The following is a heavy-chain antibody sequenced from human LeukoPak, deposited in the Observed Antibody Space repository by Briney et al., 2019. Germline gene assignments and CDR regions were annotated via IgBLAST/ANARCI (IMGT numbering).Heavy chain of an antibody. V-gene: IGHV4-39*01. CDR1: GGSISNNNYY. CDR2: ISHSGST. D-gene: IGHD4-23*01. Sequence: SETLSLTCTVSGGSISNNNYYWGWIRQPPGKGLEWIASISHSGSTNYNPSLQSRVTISVDTSKNHFSLMLKSVSAEDTAVYHCARHICFEDGDKRGFDYWGQGTLVTVSS. J-gene: IGHJ4*02. CDR3: ARHICFEDGDKRGFDY.